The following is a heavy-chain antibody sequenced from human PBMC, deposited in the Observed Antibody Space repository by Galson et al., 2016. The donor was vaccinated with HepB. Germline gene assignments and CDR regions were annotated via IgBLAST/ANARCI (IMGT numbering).Heavy chain of an antibody. D-gene: IGHD5/OR15-5a*01. J-gene: IGHJ4*02. CDR1: GDSVSSXSAA. CDR3: ARVXGRGVYVGRFDY. Sequence: ISGDSVSSXSAAWNXXRQSPXRGLEWLGXXXYRSKWYXXYAESVKSRITINPDTSKNQFSLQLNSVTPEDTAVYYCARVXGRGVYVGRFDYWGQGTLVTVSS. CDR2: XXYRSKWYX. V-gene: IGHV6-1*01.